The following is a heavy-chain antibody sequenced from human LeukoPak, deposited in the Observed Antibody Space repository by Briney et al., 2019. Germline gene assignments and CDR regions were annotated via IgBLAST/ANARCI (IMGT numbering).Heavy chain of an antibody. D-gene: IGHD5-18*01. V-gene: IGHV3-49*04. CDR3: TRDGYSYGPYFDY. CDR1: GFTFGDYA. J-gene: IGHJ4*02. CDR2: IRSKAYGGTT. Sequence: GGSLRLSCTASGFTFGDYAMSWVRQAPRKGLEWVGFIRSKAYGGTTEYAASVKGRFTISRDDSKSIAYLQMNSLETEDTAVYYCTRDGYSYGPYFDYWGQGTLVTVSS.